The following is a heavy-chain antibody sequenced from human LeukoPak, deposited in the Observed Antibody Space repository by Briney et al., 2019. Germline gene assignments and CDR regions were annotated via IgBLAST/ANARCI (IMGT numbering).Heavy chain of an antibody. CDR1: GDSISSDTYH. CDR2: DYYAGST. Sequence: PSETLSLTCTVSGDSISSDTYHWGWIRQPPGKGLQWIGSDYYAGSTYYNPSLKSRVRISVDTSKDQFYLKLFPVTAADTAMYYCARSGWPMGGFDPWGQGILVTVSS. V-gene: IGHV4-39*01. CDR3: ARSGWPMGGFDP. J-gene: IGHJ5*02. D-gene: IGHD3-10*01.